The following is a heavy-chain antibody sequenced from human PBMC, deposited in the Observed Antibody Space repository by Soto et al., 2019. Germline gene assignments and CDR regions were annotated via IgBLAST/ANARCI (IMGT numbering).Heavy chain of an antibody. CDR3: ATTNWNHNWFDP. V-gene: IGHV4-34*01. CDR1: GGSFSGYY. Sequence: ASETLSLTCAVFGGSFSGYYWSWIRQPPGRGLEWIGEINHRGSTNYNPSLKSRVTMSVDTSKNQFSLMLTSVTAADTAVYYCATTNWNHNWFDPWGQGTLVTVSS. J-gene: IGHJ5*02. CDR2: INHRGST. D-gene: IGHD1-1*01.